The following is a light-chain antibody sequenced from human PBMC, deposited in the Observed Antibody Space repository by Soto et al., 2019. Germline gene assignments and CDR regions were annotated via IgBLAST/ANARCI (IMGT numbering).Light chain of an antibody. V-gene: IGKV1-5*03. CDR2: KAS. CDR3: QQSYSTPPT. CDR1: QSIINW. Sequence: DIQMTQSPSTLSASVGDRVTITCRASQSIINWLGWYQQKPGKAPKLLIYKASSLESGVPSRFSGSGSGTDFTLTINRLQPDDFATYYCQQSYSTPPTFGGGTKVDIK. J-gene: IGKJ4*01.